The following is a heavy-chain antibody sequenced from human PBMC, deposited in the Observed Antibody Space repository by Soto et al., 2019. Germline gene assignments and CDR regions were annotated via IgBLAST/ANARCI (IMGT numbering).Heavy chain of an antibody. CDR1: GFTFSNYA. V-gene: IGHV3-23*01. D-gene: IGHD1-26*01. CDR3: AREVGAPSGWLDP. Sequence: EVQLSESGGXLRQPGGSLRLSCAASGFTFSNYAMTWVRQTPGKGLEWVSGISASGGLKYYADSVQGRFTVSRDNSKNILYLQMDNLRDGDTALYYCAREVGAPSGWLDPWGQGTQVTVSS. J-gene: IGHJ5*02. CDR2: ISASGGLK.